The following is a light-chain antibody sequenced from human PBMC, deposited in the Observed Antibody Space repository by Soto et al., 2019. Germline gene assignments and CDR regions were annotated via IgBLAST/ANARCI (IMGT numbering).Light chain of an antibody. CDR1: QGISSY. V-gene: IGKV1-27*01. CDR3: QNYYNAPET. Sequence: DIQMTQSPSSLSASVGDRVTITCRASQGISSYLAWYQQRPGKVPKVLIYAASTLHSGVPSRFSGSGSGTDFILTISNVQPEDVATYYCQNYYNAPETFGQGTKVEIK. J-gene: IGKJ1*01. CDR2: AAS.